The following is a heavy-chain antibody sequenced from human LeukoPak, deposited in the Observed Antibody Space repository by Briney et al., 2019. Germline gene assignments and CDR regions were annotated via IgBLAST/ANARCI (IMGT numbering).Heavy chain of an antibody. J-gene: IGHJ6*03. V-gene: IGHV3-64*01. D-gene: IGHD3-22*01. Sequence: GGSLRLSCAASGFTFSSYAMHWVRQAPGKGLEYVSAISSHGGSSYYATSVKGRFTISRDNSKNTLYLQMGSLRTEDMAVYYCARVSYFDSSDYYERYYMDVWGKGTTVTVSS. CDR3: ARVSYFDSSDYYERYYMDV. CDR2: ISSHGGSS. CDR1: GFTFSSYA.